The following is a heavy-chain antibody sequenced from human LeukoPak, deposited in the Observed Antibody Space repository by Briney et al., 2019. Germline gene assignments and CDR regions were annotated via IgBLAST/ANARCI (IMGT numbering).Heavy chain of an antibody. Sequence: GGSLRLSCAASGFTFSSYAIHWVRQAPGKGLEWVANIKQDGSEKNYVDSVKGRSTISRDNAKNSLYLQMNSLRAEDTAVYYCAREGAGYYLDYWGQGTLVTVPS. CDR1: GFTFSSYA. CDR3: AREGAGYYLDY. D-gene: IGHD3-9*01. CDR2: IKQDGSEK. J-gene: IGHJ4*02. V-gene: IGHV3-7*01.